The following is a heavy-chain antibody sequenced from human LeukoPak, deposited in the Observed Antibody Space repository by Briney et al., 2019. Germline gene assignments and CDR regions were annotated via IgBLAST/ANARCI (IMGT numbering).Heavy chain of an antibody. CDR3: ARDGYPPLTAVAGTYETYYYYGMDV. CDR1: GYTFTSYY. Sequence: ASVKVSCKASGYTFTSYYMHWVRQAPGQGLEWMGIINPSGGSTSYAQKFQGRVTMTRDTSTSTVYMELSSLRSEDTAVYYCARDGYPPLTAVAGTYETYYYYGMDVWGQGTTVTVSS. J-gene: IGHJ6*02. CDR2: INPSGGST. D-gene: IGHD6-19*01. V-gene: IGHV1-46*01.